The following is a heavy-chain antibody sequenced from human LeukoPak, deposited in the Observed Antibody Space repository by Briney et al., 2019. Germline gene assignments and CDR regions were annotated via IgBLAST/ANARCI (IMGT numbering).Heavy chain of an antibody. J-gene: IGHJ5*02. CDR2: ISSSGSHM. Sequence: PGGSLRLSCAASGFTFSSYSMNWVRQAPGKGLEWVSSISSSGSHMYYADSVKGRFTISRDNAKNSLYLQMNSLRAEDTAVYYCAKEVQQQLSHNWFDPWGQGTLVTVSS. V-gene: IGHV3-21*04. CDR3: AKEVQQQLSHNWFDP. CDR1: GFTFSSYS. D-gene: IGHD6-13*01.